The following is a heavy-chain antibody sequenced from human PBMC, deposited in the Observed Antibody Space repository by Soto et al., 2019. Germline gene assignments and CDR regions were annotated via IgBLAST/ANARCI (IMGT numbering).Heavy chain of an antibody. CDR2: ISSSSSYI. D-gene: IGHD4-17*01. CDR1: GFTFSSYS. Sequence: EVQLVESGGGLVKPGGSLRLSCAASGFTFSSYSMNWVRQAPGKGLEWVSSISSSSSYIYYADSVKDRFTISRDNAKNSLYLQMNSLRAEDTAVYYCARAPRDYDPYYFDYWGQGTLVTVSS. V-gene: IGHV3-21*01. J-gene: IGHJ4*02. CDR3: ARAPRDYDPYYFDY.